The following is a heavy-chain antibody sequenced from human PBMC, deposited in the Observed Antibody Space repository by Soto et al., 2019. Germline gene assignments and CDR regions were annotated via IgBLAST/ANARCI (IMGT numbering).Heavy chain of an antibody. V-gene: IGHV4-34*01. CDR2: INHSGFT. Sequence: QVQLQQWGAGLLKPSETLSLTCAVYGGSFSGYYWSWIRQPPGKGLEWIGEINHSGFTNHNPSLKSRVTISVDTSKNQFSLKLSSVTAADTAVYYCAGGDAGECSSSSCYSFRWFDPWGQGTLVTVSS. CDR3: AGGDAGECSSSSCYSFRWFDP. CDR1: GGSFSGYY. D-gene: IGHD2-2*01. J-gene: IGHJ5*02.